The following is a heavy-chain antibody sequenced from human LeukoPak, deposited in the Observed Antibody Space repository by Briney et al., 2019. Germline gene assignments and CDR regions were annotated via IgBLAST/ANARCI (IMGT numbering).Heavy chain of an antibody. CDR1: GFTFSSYA. CDR2: ISYDGSNK. Sequence: GGSLRLSCAASGFTFSSYAMHWVRQAPGKGLEWVAVISYDGSNKYYADSVKGRFTISRDNSKNTLYLQMNSLRAEDTAVYYCARVGSGYSGYDPYYFDYWGQGTLVTVSS. J-gene: IGHJ4*02. V-gene: IGHV3-30-3*01. D-gene: IGHD5-12*01. CDR3: ARVGSGYSGYDPYYFDY.